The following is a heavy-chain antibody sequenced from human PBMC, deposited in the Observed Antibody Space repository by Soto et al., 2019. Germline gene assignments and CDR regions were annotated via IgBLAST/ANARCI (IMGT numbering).Heavy chain of an antibody. CDR2: INPSGGST. J-gene: IGHJ6*02. CDR1: GYTFTSYY. D-gene: IGHD5-12*01. V-gene: IGHV1-46*01. CDR3: ARDGDIVATITTEDYYYYGMDV. Sequence: ASVKVSCKASGYTFTSYYMHWVRQAPGQGLEWMGIINPSGGSTSYAQKFQGRVTMTRDTSTSTVYMELSSLRSEDTAVYYCARDGDIVATITTEDYYYYGMDVWGQGTTVTVSS.